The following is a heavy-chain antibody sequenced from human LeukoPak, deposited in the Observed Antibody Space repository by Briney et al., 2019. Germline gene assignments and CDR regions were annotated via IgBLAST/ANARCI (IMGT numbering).Heavy chain of an antibody. D-gene: IGHD6-13*01. Sequence: SETLSLTCAVYGGSFSGYYWSWIRQPPGKGLEWIGEINHSGSTNYNPSLKSRVTISVDTSKNQFSLKLSSVTAADTAVYYCARTTLVAAGQDAFDIWGQGTMVTVSS. CDR1: GGSFSGYY. J-gene: IGHJ3*02. V-gene: IGHV4-34*01. CDR2: INHSGST. CDR3: ARTTLVAAGQDAFDI.